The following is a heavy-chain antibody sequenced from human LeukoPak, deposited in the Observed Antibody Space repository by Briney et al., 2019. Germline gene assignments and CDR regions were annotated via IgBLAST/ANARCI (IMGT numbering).Heavy chain of an antibody. CDR1: GFTFSSYW. V-gene: IGHV3-7*01. CDR3: ARDWGRSYYDFWSDLRGYYYGMDV. D-gene: IGHD3-3*01. J-gene: IGHJ6*02. CDR2: IKQDGSEK. Sequence: GSLGLSCAASGFTFSSYWMSWVRQAPGKGLEWVANIKQDGSEKYYVDSVKGRFTISRDNAKNSLYPQMNSLRAEDTAVYYCARDWGRSYYDFWSDLRGYYYGMDVWGQGTTVTVSS.